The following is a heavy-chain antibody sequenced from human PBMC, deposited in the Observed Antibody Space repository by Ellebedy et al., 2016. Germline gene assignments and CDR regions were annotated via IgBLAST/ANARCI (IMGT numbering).Heavy chain of an antibody. J-gene: IGHJ4*02. V-gene: IGHV3-21*05. D-gene: IGHD2-15*01. CDR3: ARARSHCSGGNCDRSIDY. CDR2: ISGSGSIR. Sequence: GESLKISXATSGFTFSDYNMNWVRQAPGKGLEWISHISGSGSIRYYADSVEGRFTISRDTAKNSLYLEMNSLRAEDTAVFYCARARSHCSGGNCDRSIDYWGQGTRVTVSS. CDR1: GFTFSDYN.